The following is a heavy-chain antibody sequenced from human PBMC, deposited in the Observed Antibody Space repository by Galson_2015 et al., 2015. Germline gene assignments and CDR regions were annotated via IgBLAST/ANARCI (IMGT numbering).Heavy chain of an antibody. CDR3: AKHGDSSSYGMDV. CDR2: VYPIDSDT. J-gene: IGHJ6*02. Sequence: SCKGSGYKFTTYSISWVRQMPGRGLEWMGIVYPIDSDTRYSPSFEGQVTISVDKSTNTAYLQWNSLKASDTAMYYCAKHGDSSSYGMDVWGQGTAATVSS. V-gene: IGHV5-51*01. CDR1: GYKFTTYS. D-gene: IGHD6-6*01.